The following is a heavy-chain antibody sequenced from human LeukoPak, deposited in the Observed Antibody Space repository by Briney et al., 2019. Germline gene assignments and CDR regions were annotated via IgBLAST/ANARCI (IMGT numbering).Heavy chain of an antibody. CDR3: ARRKIFGDAFDI. Sequence: GASVKVSCKVSGYTLTELSMHWVRQAPGKGLGWMGGFDPEDGETIYAQKFQGRVTMTEDTSTDTAYMELSSLRSEDTAVYYCARRKIFGDAFDIWGQGTMVTVSS. V-gene: IGHV1-24*01. J-gene: IGHJ3*02. D-gene: IGHD3-3*01. CDR2: FDPEDGET. CDR1: GYTLTELS.